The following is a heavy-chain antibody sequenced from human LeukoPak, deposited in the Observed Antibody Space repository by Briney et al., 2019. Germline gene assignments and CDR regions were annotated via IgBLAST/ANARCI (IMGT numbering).Heavy chain of an antibody. CDR1: GGSISSGYY. CDR2: IYHSGST. V-gene: IGHV4-38-2*02. Sequence: SETLSLTCTVSGGSISSGYYWGWIRQPPGKGLEWIGSIYHSGSTYYNPSLKSRVTISVDTSKNQFSLKLSSVTAADTAVYYCARVNILTGYGEFDYWGQGTLVTVSS. D-gene: IGHD3-9*01. CDR3: ARVNILTGYGEFDY. J-gene: IGHJ4*02.